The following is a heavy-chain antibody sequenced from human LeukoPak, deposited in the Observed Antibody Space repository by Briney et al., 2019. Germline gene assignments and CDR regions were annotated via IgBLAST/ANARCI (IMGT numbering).Heavy chain of an antibody. Sequence: GGSLRLSCAASGFTFISNTLNWVRQAPGKGLEWVASISSSTTYIYYADSVKGRFTISRDNAKNSLDLQMTSLRVEDTAVYYSTRRGSGKSFFYMDVWGRGATVTVSS. J-gene: IGHJ6*03. CDR1: GFTFISNT. D-gene: IGHD3-16*01. CDR2: ISSSTTYI. CDR3: TRRGSGKSFFYMDV. V-gene: IGHV3-21*01.